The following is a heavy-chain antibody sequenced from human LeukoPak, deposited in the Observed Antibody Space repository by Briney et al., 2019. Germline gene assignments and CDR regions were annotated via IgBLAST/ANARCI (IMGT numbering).Heavy chain of an antibody. V-gene: IGHV4-59*01. D-gene: IGHD3-10*01. CDR3: ARGDVRYYGSGSYGY. CDR1: GGSISSYY. Sequence: SETLSLTCTVSGGSISSYYWSWIRQPPGKGLEWIGYIYYSGSTNYNPSLKSRVTISVDTSKNQFSLKLSSVTAADTAVYYCARGDVRYYGSGSYGYWGQGTRVTVSS. CDR2: IYYSGST. J-gene: IGHJ4*02.